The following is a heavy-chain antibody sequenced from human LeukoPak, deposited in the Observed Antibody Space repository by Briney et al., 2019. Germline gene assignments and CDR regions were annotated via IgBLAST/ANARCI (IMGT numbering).Heavy chain of an antibody. CDR1: GGSISSGGYY. J-gene: IGHJ4*02. Sequence: PSETLSLTCTVSGGSISSGGYYWSWIRQHPGKGLEWIGYIYYSGSTYYNPSLKSRVTISLDTSKNQFSLKLSSVTAADTAVYYCARADPYYYDSSGPRAFDYWGQGTLVTVSS. V-gene: IGHV4-30-4*08. D-gene: IGHD3-22*01. CDR2: IYYSGST. CDR3: ARADPYYYDSSGPRAFDY.